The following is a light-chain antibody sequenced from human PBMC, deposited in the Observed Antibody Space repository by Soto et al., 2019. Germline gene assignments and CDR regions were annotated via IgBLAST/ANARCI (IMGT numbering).Light chain of an antibody. J-gene: IGLJ3*02. CDR1: SGDVGGYNY. CDR2: EVS. V-gene: IGLV2-14*01. Sequence: QSVLTQPASVSGSPGQSITISCTGSSGDVGGYNYVSWYQHHPGKAPKLLIFEVSNRPSGVSHRFSGSKSGNTASLTISGLQAEDEADYYCSSYTSSTTRVFGGGTKLTVL. CDR3: SSYTSSTTRV.